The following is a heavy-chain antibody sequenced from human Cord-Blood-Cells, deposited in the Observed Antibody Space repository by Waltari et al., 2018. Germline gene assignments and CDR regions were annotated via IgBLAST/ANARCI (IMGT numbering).Heavy chain of an antibody. J-gene: IGHJ4*02. D-gene: IGHD4-4*01. CDR3: ATSSHDYSNYYFDY. CDR1: GYTLTEFS. Sequence: QVQLVQSGAEVKKPGASVKVSCKVSGYTLTEFSMTWVRPAPGKGLEWMGGFDPEDGETIYAQKFQGRVTMTEDTSTDTAYMELSSLRSEDTAVYYCATSSHDYSNYYFDYWGQGTLVTVSS. CDR2: FDPEDGET. V-gene: IGHV1-24*01.